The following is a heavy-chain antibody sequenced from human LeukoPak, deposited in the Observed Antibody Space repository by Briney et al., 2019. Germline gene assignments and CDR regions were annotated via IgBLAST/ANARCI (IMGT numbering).Heavy chain of an antibody. CDR3: ARRTYFDL. V-gene: IGHV4-59*08. CDR2: IYYSGST. J-gene: IGHJ2*01. Sequence: SETLSLTCTLSGGSISNYYWSWVRQPPGKGLEWIGYIYYSGSTTYNPSLKSRVTISVDTSKNQFSLKLTSVTAADTAVYYCARRTYFDLWGRGTLVTVSS. CDR1: GGSISNYY.